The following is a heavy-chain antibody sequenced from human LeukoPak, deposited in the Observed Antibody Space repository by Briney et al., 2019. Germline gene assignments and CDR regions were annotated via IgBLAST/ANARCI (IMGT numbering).Heavy chain of an antibody. CDR2: IYYSGST. D-gene: IGHD3-22*01. CDR3: AREMRYYDSSGYSFGADAFDI. Sequence: PSETLSLTCTVSGGSISSYYWSWLRQPPGKGLEWIGYIYYSGSTNYNPSLKSRVTISVDTSKNQFSLKLSSVTAADTAVYYCAREMRYYDSSGYSFGADAFDIWGQGTMVTVSS. V-gene: IGHV4-59*01. J-gene: IGHJ3*02. CDR1: GGSISSYY.